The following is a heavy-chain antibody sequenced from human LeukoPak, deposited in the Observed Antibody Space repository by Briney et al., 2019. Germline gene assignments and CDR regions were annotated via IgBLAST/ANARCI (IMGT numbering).Heavy chain of an antibody. D-gene: IGHD4-23*01. J-gene: IGHJ4*02. Sequence: PGGSLRLSCAASGFTFSRYGMHWVRQAPGNGLEWVAVVSSDGNTKDYADSVQGRFAISRDNSKNTLYLQMNSLRAEDTAVYYCARGRAYGGFDYWGQGTLVTVSS. CDR1: GFTFSRYG. CDR3: ARGRAYGGFDY. CDR2: VSSDGNTK. V-gene: IGHV3-30*09.